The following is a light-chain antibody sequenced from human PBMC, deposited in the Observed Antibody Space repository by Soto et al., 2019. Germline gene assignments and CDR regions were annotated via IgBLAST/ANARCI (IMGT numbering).Light chain of an antibody. J-gene: IGKJ1*01. V-gene: IGKV3-20*01. Sequence: EIVLTQSPGTLSLSPGDRATLSCRASQSVSSSYLAWYQQKPGRAPRLLIYGASSRATGIPDRFSGSGSGTGFTLTISGLEPEDFAVYYCQQYGNSRGTFGQGTKVDIK. CDR1: QSVSSSY. CDR3: QQYGNSRGT. CDR2: GAS.